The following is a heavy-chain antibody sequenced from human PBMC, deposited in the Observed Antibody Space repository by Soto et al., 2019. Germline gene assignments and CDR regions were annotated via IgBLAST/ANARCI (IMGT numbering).Heavy chain of an antibody. J-gene: IGHJ4*02. D-gene: IGHD7-27*01. CDR3: ARDPKTSGGQHWAFNYFDS. Sequence: GGSLKLSCAASGFSFSISPMHWVRQAPGKGPEWVALISYDGTNKFYADSVKGRFTISRDNSKSTLYLQVDSLRPEDAAVYYCARDPKTSGGQHWAFNYFDSWGQGTLVTVSS. CDR2: ISYDGTNK. CDR1: GFSFSISP. V-gene: IGHV3-30-3*01.